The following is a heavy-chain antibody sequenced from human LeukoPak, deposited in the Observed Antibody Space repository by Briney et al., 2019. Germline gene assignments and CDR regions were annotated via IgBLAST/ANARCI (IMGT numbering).Heavy chain of an antibody. D-gene: IGHD5-24*01. Sequence: ASVKVSCKASAYTFSSYYMHWIRQTPGQGLEWMGIIIPSGGSTSYAQKFQGRVTMTSDTSTSTVYMELSSLRSEDTAVYYCARGRAEMGSWFDPWGQATLVTVSS. V-gene: IGHV1-46*01. CDR3: ARGRAEMGSWFDP. CDR1: AYTFSSYY. CDR2: IIPSGGST. J-gene: IGHJ5*02.